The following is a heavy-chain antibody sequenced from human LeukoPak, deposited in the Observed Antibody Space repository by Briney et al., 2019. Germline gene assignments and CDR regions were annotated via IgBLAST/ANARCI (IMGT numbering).Heavy chain of an antibody. CDR2: IYYSGST. D-gene: IGHD3-22*01. V-gene: IGHV4-39*07. J-gene: IGHJ4*02. CDR3: ARSDGYYRNIDY. Sequence: SETLSLTCTVSGDSISSGGHYWGWIRQPPGKGLEWIGSIYYSGSTYYNPSLKSRVTISVDTSKNQFSLKLSSVTAADTAVYYCARSDGYYRNIDYWGQGTLVTVSS. CDR1: GDSISSGGHY.